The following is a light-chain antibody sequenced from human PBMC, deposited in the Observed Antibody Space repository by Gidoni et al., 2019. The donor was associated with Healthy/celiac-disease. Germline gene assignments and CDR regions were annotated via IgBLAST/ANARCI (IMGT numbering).Light chain of an antibody. Sequence: DIQMTHCPSSLSASVGDRVTITCRASQSIISYLNWYQQKPGKAPKLLIYAASSLQSGVPSRFSGSGSGTDFTLTISSLQPEDFATYYCQQSYSTPRTFGQGTKVEIK. CDR3: QQSYSTPRT. V-gene: IGKV1-39*01. J-gene: IGKJ1*01. CDR1: QSIISY. CDR2: AAS.